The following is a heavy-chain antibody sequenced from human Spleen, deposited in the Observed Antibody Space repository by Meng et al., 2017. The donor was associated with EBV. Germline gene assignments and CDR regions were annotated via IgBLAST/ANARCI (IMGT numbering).Heavy chain of an antibody. V-gene: IGHV2-5*02. CDR3: AHIIAARPFDY. J-gene: IGHJ4*02. CDR1: GFSLSSRGVG. Sequence: ITLEGPGPPLVKPTQTLTLTCTFSGFSLSSRGVGVGWIRQPPGKALEWLAVIYWDDDKRYSPSLKSRLTITKDTSKNQVVLTMTNMDPVDAATYYCAHIIAARPFDYWGQGTLVTVSS. CDR2: IYWDDDK. D-gene: IGHD6-6*01.